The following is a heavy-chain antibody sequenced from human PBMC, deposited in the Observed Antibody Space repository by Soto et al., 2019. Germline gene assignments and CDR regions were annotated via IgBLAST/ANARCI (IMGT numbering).Heavy chain of an antibody. Sequence: QVQLQESGPGLVKPSETLSLTCTVSGGSISSYYWSWIRQPPGKGLEWIGYIYYSGSTNYNPSLKSRVTISVDTSKNQFSLMLSSLTAADTAVYYCARSDGRYWGQGTLVTVSS. CDR3: ARSDGRY. J-gene: IGHJ4*02. CDR1: GGSISSYY. CDR2: IYYSGST. V-gene: IGHV4-59*01.